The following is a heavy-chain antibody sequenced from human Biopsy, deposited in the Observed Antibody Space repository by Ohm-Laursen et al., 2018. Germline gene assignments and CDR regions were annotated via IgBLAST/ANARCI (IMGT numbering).Heavy chain of an antibody. CDR3: ARGAGKYLVFRAFDI. J-gene: IGHJ3*02. V-gene: IGHV4-59*02. CDR1: GGSVSSYS. Sequence: GTLSLTCTVSGGSVSSYSWSWIRQPPGKGLEWIGYIYYSGSINYNPSLKSRVTISLDTSKNQFSLNLRSVTAADTAVYYCARGAGKYLVFRAFDIWGPGTMV. D-gene: IGHD2-2*01. CDR2: IYYSGSI.